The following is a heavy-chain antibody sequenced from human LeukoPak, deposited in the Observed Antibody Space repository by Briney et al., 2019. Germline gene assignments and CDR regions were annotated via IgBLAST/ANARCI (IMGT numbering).Heavy chain of an antibody. CDR2: IWYDGSNK. CDR1: GFTFSSYG. J-gene: IGHJ4*02. D-gene: IGHD6-13*01. CDR3: AKWAAAGPFDY. V-gene: IGHV3-33*06. Sequence: GGSLRLSCAASGFTFSSYGMHWVRQAPGKGLEWVAVIWYDGSNKYYADSVKGRFTISRDNSKNTLYLQRNSLRAEDTAVYYCAKWAAAGPFDYWGQGTLVTVSS.